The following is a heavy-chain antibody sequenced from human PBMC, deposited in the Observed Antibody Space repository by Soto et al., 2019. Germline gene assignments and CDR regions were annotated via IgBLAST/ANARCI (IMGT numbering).Heavy chain of an antibody. CDR3: ARETEDYGDLLDY. V-gene: IGHV1-2*04. Sequence: ASVKVSCKASGYTFTGYYMHWVRQAPGQGLEWMGWINPNSGGTNYAQKFQGWVTMTRDTSIGQAYMELSRLRSDDTAVYYCARETEDYGDLLDYWGQGTLVTVSS. CDR1: GYTFTGYY. CDR2: INPNSGGT. J-gene: IGHJ4*02. D-gene: IGHD4-17*01.